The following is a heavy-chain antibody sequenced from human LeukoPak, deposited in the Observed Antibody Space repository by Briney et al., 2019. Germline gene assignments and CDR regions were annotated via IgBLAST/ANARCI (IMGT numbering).Heavy chain of an antibody. CDR1: GFTFDDYA. D-gene: IGHD3-10*01. Sequence: GGSLRLSCAASGFTFDDYAMHWVRQAPGKGLEWVSSISGSDGTTSYADSVKGRFTISRDNSKNTLHLQVNDLRAEDTAVYYCAKNLWRDLLWLGEGYYFDYWGQGTLVTVSS. V-gene: IGHV3-23*01. CDR3: AKNLWRDLLWLGEGYYFDY. J-gene: IGHJ4*02. CDR2: ISGSDGTT.